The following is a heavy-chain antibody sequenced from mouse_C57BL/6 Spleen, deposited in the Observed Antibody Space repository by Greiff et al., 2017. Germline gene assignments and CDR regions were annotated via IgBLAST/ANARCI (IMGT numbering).Heavy chain of an antibody. D-gene: IGHD2-14*01. CDR3: ASFTREVRSYFDY. Sequence: VQLQQSGPGLVKPSQSLSLTCSVTGYSITSGYYWNWIRQFPGNKLEWMGYISYDGSNNYNPSLKNRISITRDTSKNQFFLKLNSVTTEDTATYYCASFTREVRSYFDYWGQGTTLTVSS. V-gene: IGHV3-6*01. CDR2: ISYDGSN. J-gene: IGHJ2*01. CDR1: GYSITSGYY.